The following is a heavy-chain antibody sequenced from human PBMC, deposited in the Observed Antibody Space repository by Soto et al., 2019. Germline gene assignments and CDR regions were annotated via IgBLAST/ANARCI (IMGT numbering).Heavy chain of an antibody. D-gene: IGHD6-6*01. V-gene: IGHV3-74*01. CDR2: INSDGSST. CDR1: GFTFSSYW. Sequence: GGSLRLSCAASGFTFSSYWMHWVRQAPGKGLVWVSRINSDGSSTSYADSVKGRFTISRDNAKNTLYLQMNSLRAEDTAVYYCASADSSSSYYYYYGMDVWGQGTTVTVSS. J-gene: IGHJ6*02. CDR3: ASADSSSSYYYYYGMDV.